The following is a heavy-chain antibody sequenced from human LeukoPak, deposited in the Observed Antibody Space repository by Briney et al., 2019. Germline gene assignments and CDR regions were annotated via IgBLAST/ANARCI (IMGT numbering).Heavy chain of an antibody. CDR2: IKSKTDGGTT. V-gene: IGHV3-15*01. CDR3: TTEQSLRIRTVVDTAMVDY. Sequence: GGSLRLSCAASGFTFSSYSMNWVRQAPGKGLEWVGRIKSKTDGGTTDYAAPVKGGFTISRDDSKNTLYLQMNSLKTEDTAVYYCTTEQSLRIRTVVDTAMVDYWGQGTLVTVSS. CDR1: GFTFSSYS. D-gene: IGHD5-18*01. J-gene: IGHJ4*02.